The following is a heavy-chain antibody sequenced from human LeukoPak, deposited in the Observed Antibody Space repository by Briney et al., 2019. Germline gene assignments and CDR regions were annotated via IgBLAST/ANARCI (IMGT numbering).Heavy chain of an antibody. CDR2: ISAYNGDT. J-gene: IGHJ4*02. V-gene: IGHV1-18*01. CDR1: GYTFTSYG. D-gene: IGHD2-2*01. Sequence: EASVKVSCKASGYTFTSYGITWVRQAPGQGLEWMGWISAYNGDTKYVQKFQGRVTMTTDTSTSTAYMELWSLRSDDTAVYYCARDPRPYCSSTSCYVGDYWGQGTLVTVSS. CDR3: ARDPRPYCSSTSCYVGDY.